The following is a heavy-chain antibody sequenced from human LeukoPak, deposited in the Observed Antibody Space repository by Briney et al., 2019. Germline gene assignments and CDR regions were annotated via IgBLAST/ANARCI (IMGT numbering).Heavy chain of an antibody. CDR1: GYSFTSYW. Sequence: GESLKISCRGSGYSFTSYWIGWVRQMPGKGLEWMGIIYPGDSDTRYSPSFQGQVTISADKSISTAYLQWSSLKASDTAMYYCARPPYYYGSGSSDFDYWGQGTLVTVSS. CDR3: ARPPYYYGSGSSDFDY. D-gene: IGHD3-10*01. CDR2: IYPGDSDT. V-gene: IGHV5-51*01. J-gene: IGHJ4*02.